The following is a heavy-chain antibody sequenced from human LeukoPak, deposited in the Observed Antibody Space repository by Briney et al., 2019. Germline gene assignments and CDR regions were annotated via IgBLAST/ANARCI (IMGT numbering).Heavy chain of an antibody. D-gene: IGHD4-17*01. V-gene: IGHV3-30*18. J-gene: IGHJ6*02. CDR1: GFTFSSYA. CDR2: ISYDGSNK. CDR3: AKDWGTHDYGDYRLDYYYYGMDV. Sequence: GGSLRLSCAASGFTFSSYAMHWVRQAPGKGLEWVAVISYDGSNKYNADSVKGRFTISRDNSKNTLYLQMNSLRAEDTAVYYCAKDWGTHDYGDYRLDYYYYGMDVWGQGTTVTVSS.